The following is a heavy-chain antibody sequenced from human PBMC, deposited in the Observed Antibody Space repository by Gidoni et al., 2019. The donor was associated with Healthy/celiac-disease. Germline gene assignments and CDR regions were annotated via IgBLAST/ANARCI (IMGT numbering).Heavy chain of an antibody. CDR3: ARAPVLRFLVWLPAKKSTYYYYGMDV. V-gene: IGHV4-34*01. D-gene: IGHD3-3*01. J-gene: IGHJ6*02. CDR1: GGSCSAYS. CDR2: VNHSGRS. Sequence: QVQLQQWGARLVKPSAALSLTCAVDGGSCSAYSWSWIRQAPGKGLEWTGEVNHSGRSNSHPSIKRRVAIAVDTSKNQFSLKLSSVTAADTAVYYCARAPVLRFLVWLPAKKSTYYYYGMDVWGQGTTVTVSS.